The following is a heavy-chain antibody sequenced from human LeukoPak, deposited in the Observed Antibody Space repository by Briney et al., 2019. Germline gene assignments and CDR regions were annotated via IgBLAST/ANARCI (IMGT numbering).Heavy chain of an antibody. J-gene: IGHJ3*02. V-gene: IGHV4-4*02. CDR2: IYESGSA. Sequence: SETLSLTCAVSGGSISSGTWWSWVRQSPGKGLEWIGEIYESGSANYNPSLKSRVTLSIDKSKNQFSLKLTSVTAADTAVYYCAGEAPPGAFEIWGLGTMVTVSS. CDR3: AGEAPPGAFEI. CDR1: GGSISSGTW.